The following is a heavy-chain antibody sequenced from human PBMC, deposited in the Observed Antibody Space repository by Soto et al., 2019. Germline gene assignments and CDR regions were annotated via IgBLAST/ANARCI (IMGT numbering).Heavy chain of an antibody. CDR2: INHSGST. V-gene: IGHV4-34*01. CDR3: AKRYSGYAFDI. CDR1: GGSFSGYY. D-gene: IGHD5-12*01. J-gene: IGHJ3*02. Sequence: SETLSLTCAVYGGSFSGYYWSWIRQPPGKGLEWIGEINHSGSTNYNPSLKSRVTISVDTSKNQFSLKLSSVTAADTAVYYCAKRYSGYAFDIWGPGTMVTVSS.